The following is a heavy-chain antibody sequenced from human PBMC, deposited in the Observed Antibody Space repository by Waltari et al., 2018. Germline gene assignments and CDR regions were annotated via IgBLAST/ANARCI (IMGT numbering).Heavy chain of an antibody. Sequence: QVQLVQSGAEVKKPGASVKVSCKASGYTFTSYYMHWVRQAPGQGLEWMGRINPSGGSTSYAQKFQGRVTMTRDTSTSTVYMELSSLRSEDTAVYYCARGGYYYDSRAAYYFDYWGQGTLVTVSS. J-gene: IGHJ4*02. CDR3: ARGGYYYDSRAAYYFDY. V-gene: IGHV1-46*01. CDR2: INPSGGST. CDR1: GYTFTSYY. D-gene: IGHD3-22*01.